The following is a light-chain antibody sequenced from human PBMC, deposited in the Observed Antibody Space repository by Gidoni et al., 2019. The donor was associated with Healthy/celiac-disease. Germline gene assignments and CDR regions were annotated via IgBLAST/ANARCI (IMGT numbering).Light chain of an antibody. Sequence: DIQMTQSPSSLSASVGDRVTSTCQASQDISNYLNWYQQKPGKAPKLLIYDATNLETGVPSRFSGSGSGTDCTFTISSLQPEDIATDYCQQYDNLPRYSFGQGTKLEIK. V-gene: IGKV1-33*01. CDR2: DAT. J-gene: IGKJ2*03. CDR3: QQYDNLPRYS. CDR1: QDISNY.